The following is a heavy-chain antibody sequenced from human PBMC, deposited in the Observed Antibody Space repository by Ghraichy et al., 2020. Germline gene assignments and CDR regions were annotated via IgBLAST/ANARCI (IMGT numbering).Heavy chain of an antibody. D-gene: IGHD5-24*01. V-gene: IGHV4-39*01. J-gene: IGHJ4*02. CDR1: GGSISSSSYY. Sequence: SQTLSLTCTVSGGSISSSSYYWGWIRQPPGKGLEWIGSIYYSGSTYYNPSLKSRVTISVDTSKNQFSLKLSSVTAADTAVYYCARHRGYNAPFDYWGQGTLVTVSS. CDR2: IYYSGST. CDR3: ARHRGYNAPFDY.